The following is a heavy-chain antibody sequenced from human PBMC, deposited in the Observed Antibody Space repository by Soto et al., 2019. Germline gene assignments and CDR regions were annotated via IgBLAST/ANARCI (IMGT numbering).Heavy chain of an antibody. V-gene: IGHV5-51*01. D-gene: IGHD3-16*01. J-gene: IGHJ4*02. CDR3: ARHQRDDASRKIDC. Sequence: VESLKISCNGSGYSFTSNWIGWVRQMPGKGLEWMGIINPADSDIKYSPSFQGQVTISADKSIGTAYLQWSSLKASDTAMYYCARHQRDDASRKIDCWGQGTLVTVSS. CDR2: INPADSDI. CDR1: GYSFTSNW.